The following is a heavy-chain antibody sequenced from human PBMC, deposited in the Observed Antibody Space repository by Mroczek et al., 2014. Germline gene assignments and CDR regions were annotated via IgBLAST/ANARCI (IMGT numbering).Heavy chain of an antibody. Sequence: ESGGGRWYSLGGPVRLSCAASGFTFSSYAMSWVRQAPGRGWSGSQRISGSGGSTYYADSVKGRFTISRDNSKNTLYLQMNSLRAEDTAVYYCAKDVDIVVVVAATRLGAFDIWGQGTMVTVSS. CDR3: AKDVDIVVVVAATRLGAFDI. CDR1: GFTFSSYA. CDR2: ISGSGGST. V-gene: IGHV3-23*01. J-gene: IGHJ3*02. D-gene: IGHD2-15*01.